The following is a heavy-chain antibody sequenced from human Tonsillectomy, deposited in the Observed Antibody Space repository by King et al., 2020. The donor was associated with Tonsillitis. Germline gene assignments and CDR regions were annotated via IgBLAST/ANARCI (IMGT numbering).Heavy chain of an antibody. D-gene: IGHD6-19*01. V-gene: IGHV3-21*01. CDR1: GFTFSSYS. Sequence: VQLVESGGGLVKPGGSLRLSCAASGFTFSSYSMNWVRQAPGKGLEWVSSISSSSSYIYYADSVKGRFTISRDNAKTSLYLQMNSLRAEETAVYYCAGGPNSSGWYSAFDIWGQGTMVTVSS. J-gene: IGHJ3*02. CDR2: ISSSSSYI. CDR3: AGGPNSSGWYSAFDI.